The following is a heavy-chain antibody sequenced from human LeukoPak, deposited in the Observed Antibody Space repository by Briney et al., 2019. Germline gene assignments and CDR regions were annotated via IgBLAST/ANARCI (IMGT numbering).Heavy chain of an antibody. Sequence: SETLSLTCTVSGGSISSYYWSWIRQPPGKGLGWIGYIYYSGSTNYNPSLKSRVTISVDTSKNQFSLKLSSVTAADTAVYYCARQATGDYFDYWGQGTLVTVSS. V-gene: IGHV4-59*08. D-gene: IGHD5-12*01. CDR1: GGSISSYY. J-gene: IGHJ4*02. CDR3: ARQATGDYFDY. CDR2: IYYSGST.